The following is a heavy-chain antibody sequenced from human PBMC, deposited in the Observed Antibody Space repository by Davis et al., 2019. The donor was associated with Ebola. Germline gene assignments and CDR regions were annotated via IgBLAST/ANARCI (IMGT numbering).Heavy chain of an antibody. CDR2: ISSSGSTI. D-gene: IGHD6-19*01. CDR1: GFTFSDYY. Sequence: GESLKISCAASGFTFSDYYMSWIRQAPGKGLEWVSYISSSGSTIYSADSVKCRFTISRDNAKNSLYLQMNSLRAEDTAVYYCTIAVAGDDYWGQGTLVTVSS. V-gene: IGHV3-11*01. CDR3: TIAVAGDDY. J-gene: IGHJ4*02.